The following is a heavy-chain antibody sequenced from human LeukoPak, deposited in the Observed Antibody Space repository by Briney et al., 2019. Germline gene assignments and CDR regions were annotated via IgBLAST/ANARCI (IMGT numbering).Heavy chain of an antibody. CDR2: INSDGSTT. Sequence: QPGGSLRLSCAASGFTFSTFWMHWVRQVPGKGLVWVSRINSDGSTTNYADSVKGRFTISRDNSKNTLYLQMNSLRAEDTAVYYCAKRGLPSKYSSGWPRDYYFDYWGQGTLVTVSS. CDR3: AKRGLPSKYSSGWPRDYYFDY. CDR1: GFTFSTFW. D-gene: IGHD6-19*01. J-gene: IGHJ4*02. V-gene: IGHV3-74*01.